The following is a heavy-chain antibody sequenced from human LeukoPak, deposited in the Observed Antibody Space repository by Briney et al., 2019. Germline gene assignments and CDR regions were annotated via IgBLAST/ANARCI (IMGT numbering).Heavy chain of an antibody. D-gene: IGHD3-22*01. V-gene: IGHV3-23*01. J-gene: IGHJ4*02. CDR2: ISGSGGST. CDR3: AKGEDYYDSSGYFNDY. Sequence: GGSLRLSCAASGFTFSSYAMSWVRQAPGKGLEWVSAISGSGGSTYYADSVKGWFTISRDNSKNTMYLQMNSLRAEDTAVYYCAKGEDYYDSSGYFNDYWGQGTLVTVSS. CDR1: GFTFSSYA.